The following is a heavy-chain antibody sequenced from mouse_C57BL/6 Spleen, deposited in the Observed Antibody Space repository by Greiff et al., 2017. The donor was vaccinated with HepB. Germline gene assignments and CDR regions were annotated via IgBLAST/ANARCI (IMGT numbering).Heavy chain of an antibody. J-gene: IGHJ4*01. CDR3: AREEIDYYGSSYVNAMDY. CDR2: IYPGDGDT. D-gene: IGHD1-1*01. CDR1: GYAFSSSW. V-gene: IGHV1-82*01. Sequence: QVQLQQSGPELVKPGASVKISCKASGYAFSSSWMNWVKQRPGKGLEWIGRIYPGDGDTNYKGKFKGKATLTADKSSSTAYMQLSSLTSEDSAVYFCAREEIDYYGSSYVNAMDYWGQGTSVTVSS.